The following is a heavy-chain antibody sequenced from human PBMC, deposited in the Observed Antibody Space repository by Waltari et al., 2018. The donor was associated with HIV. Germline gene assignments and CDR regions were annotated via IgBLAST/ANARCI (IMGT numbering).Heavy chain of an antibody. CDR1: GYSFIGYY. Sequence: QVHLVQSGADVKKPGASVKVSCKASGYSFIGYYMHWGRQAPGQGLEWSVWMKTVEGGPKQGQKVQGRVAMSRDTSTTTAYMELSGRRSDDTAVYYCAKDGAPGGGCSGLDSWGQGTLVTVSS. CDR3: AKDGAPGGGCSGLDS. V-gene: IGHV1-2*02. D-gene: IGHD1-26*01. J-gene: IGHJ4*02. CDR2: MKTVEGGP.